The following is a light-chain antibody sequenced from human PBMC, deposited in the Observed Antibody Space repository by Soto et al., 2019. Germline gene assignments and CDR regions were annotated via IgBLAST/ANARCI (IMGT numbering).Light chain of an antibody. CDR2: DAS. CDR3: QYRSNWSPGT. Sequence: EIVLTQSPATLSLSPGERASLSCRASQSVSAYLFWNQQKPGQAPRRLIYDASNRATGIPARFSGSGSGTDFTLTISSREPEDVAVYNCQYRSNWSPGTFGQGTRLEIK. J-gene: IGKJ5*01. V-gene: IGKV3-11*01. CDR1: QSVSAY.